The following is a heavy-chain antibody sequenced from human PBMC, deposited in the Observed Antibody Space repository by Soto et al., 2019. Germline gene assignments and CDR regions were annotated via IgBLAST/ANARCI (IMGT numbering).Heavy chain of an antibody. CDR2: IFHTRTT. Sequence: PSETLSLTCTVSGGSITNYYYSWIRQPPGKELEWIGYIFHTRTTSYNPSLKSRVTLSVDTSQSQFSLKLNSVTAADTAVYYCTTEAYDNSGSLAFDIWGPGTLLTVSS. CDR3: TTEAYDNSGSLAFDI. V-gene: IGHV4-59*08. CDR1: GGSITNYY. D-gene: IGHD3-22*01. J-gene: IGHJ3*02.